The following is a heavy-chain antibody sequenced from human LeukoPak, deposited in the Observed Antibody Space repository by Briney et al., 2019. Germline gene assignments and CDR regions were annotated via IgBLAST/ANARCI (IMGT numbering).Heavy chain of an antibody. CDR3: VRVGGAFDI. CDR2: IRYDGSDK. CDR1: GFTFSSYW. Sequence: GGSLRLSCAASGFTFSSYWMSWVRQAPGKGLEWVAFIRYDGSDKYYVDSVKGRFTISRDNAKNSLYLQMNSLRAEDTAIYYCVRVGGAFDIWGQGTMVTVSS. J-gene: IGHJ3*02. D-gene: IGHD3-16*01. V-gene: IGHV3-7*01.